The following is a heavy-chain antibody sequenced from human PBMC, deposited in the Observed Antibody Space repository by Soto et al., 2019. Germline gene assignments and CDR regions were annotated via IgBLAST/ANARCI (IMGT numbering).Heavy chain of an antibody. CDR3: ARVSGYCSGGSCYSEYYFDY. Sequence: SETLSLTCTVSGGSINNYYWTWIRQPPGMGLEWNGYIYYSGTTYYNPSLKSRVTISVDTSKNQFSLKLSSVTAADTAVYYCARVSGYCSGGSCYSEYYFDYWGQGTLVTVSS. V-gene: IGHV4-59*08. D-gene: IGHD2-15*01. CDR2: IYYSGTT. CDR1: GGSINNYY. J-gene: IGHJ4*02.